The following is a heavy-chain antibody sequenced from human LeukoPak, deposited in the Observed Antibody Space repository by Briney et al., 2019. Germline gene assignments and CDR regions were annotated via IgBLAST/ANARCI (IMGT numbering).Heavy chain of an antibody. CDR2: FDPEDGET. CDR1: GYTLTELS. D-gene: IGHD2-15*01. V-gene: IGHV1-24*01. J-gene: IGHJ4*02. CDR3: ASALGAARDY. Sequence: ASVKVSCKVSGYTLTELSMHWVRQAPGKGLEWMGGFDPEDGETIYAQKLQGRVTMTTDTSTSTAYMELRSLRSDDTAVYYCASALGAARDYWGQGTLVTVSS.